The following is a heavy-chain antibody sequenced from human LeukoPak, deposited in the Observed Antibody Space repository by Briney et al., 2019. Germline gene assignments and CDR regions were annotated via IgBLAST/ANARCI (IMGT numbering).Heavy chain of an antibody. D-gene: IGHD3-10*01. J-gene: IGHJ4*02. CDR3: ARRPYYYGSGSSLFDY. V-gene: IGHV4-34*01. CDR1: GDSIRSGGYY. CDR2: INHSGST. Sequence: SETLSLTCTVSGDSIRSGGYYWSWIRQPPGKGLEWIGEINHSGSTNYNPSLKSRVTISVDTSKNQFSLKLSSVTAADTAVYYCARRPYYYGSGSSLFDYWGQGTLVTVSS.